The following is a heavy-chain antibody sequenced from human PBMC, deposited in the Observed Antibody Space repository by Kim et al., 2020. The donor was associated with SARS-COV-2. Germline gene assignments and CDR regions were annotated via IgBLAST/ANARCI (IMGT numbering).Heavy chain of an antibody. J-gene: IGHJ4*02. D-gene: IGHD3-9*01. CDR3: ARRSRRAVDFNY. V-gene: IGHV7-4-1*02. Sequence: TYAQGCTSRFVFSLDTSVSTVYLQFSRLKAEDTAVYYCARRSRRAVDFNYWGQGTLVTVSS.